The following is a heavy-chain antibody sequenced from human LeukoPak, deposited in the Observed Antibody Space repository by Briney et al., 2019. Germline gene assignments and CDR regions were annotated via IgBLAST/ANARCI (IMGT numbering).Heavy chain of an antibody. D-gene: IGHD3-22*01. J-gene: IGHJ4*02. V-gene: IGHV3-53*01. CDR2: IYSGGST. Sequence: GGSLRLSCAASGFTVSSNYMSWVRQAPGKGLEWVSVIYSGGSTYYADSVKGRFTISRDNSKNTLYPQMNSLRAEDTAVYYCARLYDSSGYYDYWGQGTLVTVSS. CDR1: GFTVSSNY. CDR3: ARLYDSSGYYDY.